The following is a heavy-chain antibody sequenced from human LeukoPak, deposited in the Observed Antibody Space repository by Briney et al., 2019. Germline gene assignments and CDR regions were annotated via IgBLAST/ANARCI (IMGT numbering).Heavy chain of an antibody. Sequence: SETLSLTCAVYGGSFSGYYWSWIRQPPGKGLEWIWEINHSGSTNYNPSLKSPVTISVDTSKNQYSLKLSSVTAADTAVYYCARVMTNYDYVWGSYRYKTDAFDIWGQGTMVTVSS. CDR2: INHSGST. V-gene: IGHV4-34*01. CDR1: GGSFSGYY. J-gene: IGHJ3*02. D-gene: IGHD3-16*02. CDR3: ARVMTNYDYVWGSYRYKTDAFDI.